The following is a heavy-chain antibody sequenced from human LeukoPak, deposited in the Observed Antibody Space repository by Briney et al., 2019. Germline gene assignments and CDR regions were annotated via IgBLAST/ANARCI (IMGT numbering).Heavy chain of an antibody. V-gene: IGHV3-48*01. CDR2: ISSSGSMI. J-gene: IGHJ4*02. Sequence: GGSLRLSCAASGFTVSSYSMNWVRQVPGKGLEWVSHISSSGSMIWYGESVKGRFTISRDSAKSSLHLQMNSLRAEDTAVFYCARDPESNWGWDLDYWGQGTLVTVSS. CDR3: ARDPESNWGWDLDY. CDR1: GFTVSSYS. D-gene: IGHD7-27*01.